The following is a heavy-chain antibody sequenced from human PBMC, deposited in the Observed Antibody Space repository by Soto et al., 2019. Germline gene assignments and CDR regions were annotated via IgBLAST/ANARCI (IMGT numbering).Heavy chain of an antibody. CDR2: ISGSSGYT. CDR1: GFSFSDSY. J-gene: IGHJ6*02. CDR3: ARDRGGYGPPDV. Sequence: QVQLVESGGGLVKPGGSLRLSCAASGFSFSDSYMSWVRQVPGKGLEWVAYISGSSGYTGYADSVKGRFTISRDNAKNSLYLQMNSLRVEDTAVYYCARDRGGYGPPDVWGQGTTVTVSS. D-gene: IGHD3-10*01. V-gene: IGHV3-11*06.